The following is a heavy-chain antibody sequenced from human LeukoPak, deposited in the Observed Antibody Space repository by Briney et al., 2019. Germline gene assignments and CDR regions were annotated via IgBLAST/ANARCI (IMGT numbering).Heavy chain of an antibody. CDR1: VGSISTYY. D-gene: IGHD3-3*01. CDR3: ARAGQGDFWSGLRSFDY. J-gene: IGHJ4*02. Sequence: PSDTLSLTCTVSVGSISTYYWSWMPHSPGKGLEWIGDICYSGSTSYKHSLQSRVTISVDTSTNHSSLKLSSVTAADTAVYYCARAGQGDFWSGLRSFDYWGQGTLVTVSS. CDR2: ICYSGST. V-gene: IGHV4-59*07.